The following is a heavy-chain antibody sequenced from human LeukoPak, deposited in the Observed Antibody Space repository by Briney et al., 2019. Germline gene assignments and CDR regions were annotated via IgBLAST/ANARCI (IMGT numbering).Heavy chain of an antibody. CDR2: IIPIFGTA. D-gene: IGHD2-2*01. CDR3: ARGRQYIVVVPAAIRGDWFDP. V-gene: IGHV1-69*01. CDR1: GGTFSSYA. Sequence: GSSVKVSCKASGGTFSSYAISWVRQASGQGLEWMGGIIPIFGTANYAQKFQGRVTITADESTSTAYMELSSLRSEDTAVYYCARGRQYIVVVPAAIRGDWFDPWGQGTLVTVSS. J-gene: IGHJ5*02.